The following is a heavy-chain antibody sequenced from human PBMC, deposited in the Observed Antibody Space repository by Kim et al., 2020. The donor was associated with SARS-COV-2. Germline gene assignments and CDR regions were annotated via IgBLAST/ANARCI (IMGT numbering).Heavy chain of an antibody. CDR1: GGSISSSSYY. J-gene: IGHJ4*02. CDR2: IYYSGST. CDR3: ARHSPPTLWLTDIAAAVTQFDY. V-gene: IGHV4-39*01. D-gene: IGHD6-13*01. Sequence: SETLSLTCTVSGGSISSSSYYWGWIRQPPGKGLEWIGSIYYSGSTYYNPSLKSRVTISVDTSKNQFSLKLSSVTAADTAVYYCARHSPPTLWLTDIAAAVTQFDYWGQGTLVTVSS.